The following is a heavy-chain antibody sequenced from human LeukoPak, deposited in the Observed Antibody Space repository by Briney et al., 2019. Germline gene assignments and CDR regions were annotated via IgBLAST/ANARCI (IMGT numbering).Heavy chain of an antibody. J-gene: IGHJ3*02. Sequence: SETLSLTCTVSGYSISSGYYWGWIRQPPGKGLEWIGSIYHSGSTYYNPSLKSRVTISVDTSKNQFSLKLSSVTAADTAVYYCARDGVVVPAGLDAFDIWGQGTMVTVSS. D-gene: IGHD2-2*01. CDR2: IYHSGST. CDR3: ARDGVVVPAGLDAFDI. V-gene: IGHV4-38-2*02. CDR1: GYSISSGYY.